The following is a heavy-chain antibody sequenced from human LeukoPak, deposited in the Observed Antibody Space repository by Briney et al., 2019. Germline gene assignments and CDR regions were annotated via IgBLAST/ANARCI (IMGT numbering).Heavy chain of an antibody. CDR2: IYHSGST. CDR1: GGTISSNYW. Sequence: SGTLSLTCAVSGGTISSNYWWSWVRQPTGKGLEWTGEIYHSGSTNYNPSLKSRVTISLNTSKNQFSLNLTSVTAADTAVYYCARTAGSFTLFGVVTRALDMWGQGTMVTVSS. J-gene: IGHJ3*02. CDR3: ARTAGSFTLFGVVTRALDM. D-gene: IGHD3-3*01. V-gene: IGHV4-4*02.